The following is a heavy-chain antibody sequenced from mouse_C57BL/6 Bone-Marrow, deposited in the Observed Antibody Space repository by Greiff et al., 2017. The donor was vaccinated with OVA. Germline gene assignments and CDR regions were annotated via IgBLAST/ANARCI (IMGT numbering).Heavy chain of an antibody. J-gene: IGHJ2*01. CDR2: IDPEDGET. Sequence: EVKVVESGAELVKPGASVKLSCTASGVNIKDYYMHWVKQRTEKGMEWIGRIDPEDGETKFAPKFQGKATITADTSSNTAYLQLSILTSEDTAVYYCAFLLADYWGQGTTLTVSS. D-gene: IGHD2-1*01. CDR1: GVNIKDYY. CDR3: AFLLADY. V-gene: IGHV14-2*01.